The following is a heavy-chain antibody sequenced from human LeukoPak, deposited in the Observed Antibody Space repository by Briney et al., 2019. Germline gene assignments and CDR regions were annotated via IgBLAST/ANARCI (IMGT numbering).Heavy chain of an antibody. J-gene: IGHJ4*02. CDR3: AKPLWASQEAVGELLMAY. V-gene: IGHV3-30*02. CDR1: GFTFSSYG. D-gene: IGHD3-10*01. Sequence: PGGSLRLSCAASGFTFSSYGMHWVRQAPGKGLEWVAFIRYDGSDEYYADSVKGRFTISRDNSKNTLYLQMNSLRAEDTAVYYCAKPLWASQEAVGELLMAYWGQGTLVTVSS. CDR2: IRYDGSDE.